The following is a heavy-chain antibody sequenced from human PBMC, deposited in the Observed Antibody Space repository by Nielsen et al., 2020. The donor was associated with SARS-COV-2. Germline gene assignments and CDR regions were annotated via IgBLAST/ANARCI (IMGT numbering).Heavy chain of an antibody. Sequence: GGSLRLSCAASGFTFSSYSMNWVRQAPGKGLEWVSYISSSSSTIYYADSVKGRFTISRDNAKNSLYLQMNSLRAEDTAVYYCARDEEDIVVVVAESRLGDYYYMDVWGKGTTVNVSS. CDR1: GFTFSSYS. D-gene: IGHD2-15*01. V-gene: IGHV3-48*01. CDR3: ARDEEDIVVVVAESRLGDYYYMDV. J-gene: IGHJ6*03. CDR2: ISSSSSTI.